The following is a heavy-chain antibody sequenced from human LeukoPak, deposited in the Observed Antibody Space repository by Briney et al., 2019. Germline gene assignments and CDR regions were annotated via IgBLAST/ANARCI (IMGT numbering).Heavy chain of an antibody. CDR1: GFSVSSNY. CDR2: IYSGGTT. Sequence: PGGSLRLSCSASGFSVSSNYVSWVRQAPGKGLEWVSVIYSGGTTYYADSIKGRFTISRDNSKNTLYLQMTSLRAEDTAVYYCARGALRYFDWLLYEFDYWGQGTLVTVSS. D-gene: IGHD3-9*01. J-gene: IGHJ4*02. CDR3: ARGALRYFDWLLYEFDY. V-gene: IGHV3-53*01.